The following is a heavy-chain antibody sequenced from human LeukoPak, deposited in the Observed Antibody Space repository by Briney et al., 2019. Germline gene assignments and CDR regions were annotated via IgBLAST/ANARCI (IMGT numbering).Heavy chain of an antibody. CDR3: AKGGWVAVTGMDS. Sequence: ASVKVSCKASGYTFTGHAMNWVRQAPGQGPEWMGYINTKTGNPTYAQGFTGRFVFSLDTSVSTAYLQISSLKPEDTGVYYCAKGGWVAVTGMDSWGRGTLVTVSS. CDR1: GYTFTGHA. D-gene: IGHD6-19*01. J-gene: IGHJ4*02. CDR2: INTKTGNP. V-gene: IGHV7-4-1*02.